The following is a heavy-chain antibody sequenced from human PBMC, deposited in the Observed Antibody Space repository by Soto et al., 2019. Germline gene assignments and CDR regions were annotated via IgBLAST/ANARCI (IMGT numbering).Heavy chain of an antibody. J-gene: IGHJ3*02. CDR3: ARDVNYGDGTAYYDVFDI. D-gene: IGHD4-17*01. CDR2: IRGDGSRE. V-gene: IGHV3-7*05. Sequence: DVQLVESGGDLVQPGGSLRLSCAASGFTFGNYWMAWVRQAPGKGLEWVANIRGDGSREYYLDSVRGRVSVSADNAQESLYLQMTGLRVEDTAVYYCARDVNYGDGTAYYDVFDIWGQGTVVSVSS. CDR1: GFTFGNYW.